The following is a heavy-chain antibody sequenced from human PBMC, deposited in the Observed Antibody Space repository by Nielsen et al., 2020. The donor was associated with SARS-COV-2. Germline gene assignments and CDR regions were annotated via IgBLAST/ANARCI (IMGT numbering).Heavy chain of an antibody. CDR1: GGSISSGDYY. CDR3: AREGYSYSPWGYYYYGMDV. V-gene: IGHV4-30-4*01. J-gene: IGHJ6*02. CDR2: IYYSGST. Sequence: SETLSLTCTVSGGSISSGDYYWSWIRQPPGKGLEWIGYIYYSGSTYYNPSLKSRVTISVDTSKNQFSLKLSSVTAADTAVYYCAREGYSYSPWGYYYYGMDVWGQGTTVTVSS. D-gene: IGHD5-18*01.